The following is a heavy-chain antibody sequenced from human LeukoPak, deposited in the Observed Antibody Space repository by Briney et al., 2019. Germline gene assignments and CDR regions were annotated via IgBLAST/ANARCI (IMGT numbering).Heavy chain of an antibody. V-gene: IGHV3-30*18. D-gene: IGHD5-24*01. J-gene: IGHJ4*02. CDR3: AKSGYNRFDY. CDR2: ISYDVNNK. Sequence: GGSLRLSCAASGFIFSNYGMHWVRQAPGKGLEWVAVISYDVNNKYYADSVKGRFTISRDNSKNTLYLQMNSLIAEDTAVYYCAKSGYNRFDYWGQGTRVTVSS. CDR1: GFIFSNYG.